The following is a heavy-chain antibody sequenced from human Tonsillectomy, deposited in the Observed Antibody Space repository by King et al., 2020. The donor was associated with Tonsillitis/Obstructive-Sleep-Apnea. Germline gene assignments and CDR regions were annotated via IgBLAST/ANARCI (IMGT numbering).Heavy chain of an antibody. V-gene: IGHV4-59*08. J-gene: IGHJ4*02. Sequence: VQLQESGPGLVKPSETLSLTCTVSGGSISNYYWNWIRQPPGKGLEWIGYIYYSGSINYNPSLRSRVTISVDTSKNQFSLKLRSVTAADTAVYYCARQVSAKPNYYGSGSYFDYWGQGTLVTVSS. CDR1: GGSISNYY. CDR2: IYYSGSI. CDR3: ARQVSAKPNYYGSGSYFDY. D-gene: IGHD3-10*01.